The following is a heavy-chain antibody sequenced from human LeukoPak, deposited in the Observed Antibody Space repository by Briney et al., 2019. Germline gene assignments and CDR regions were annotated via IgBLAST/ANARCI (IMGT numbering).Heavy chain of an antibody. CDR2: IIPIFGTA. CDR3: ARGLHGGNSYDAFDI. CDR1: GGTFSSYA. Sequence: SVKVSCKASGGTFSSYAISWVRQAPGQGLEWMGRIIPIFGTANYAQKFQGRVTITTDESTSTAYMELNGLRSEDTAVYYCARGLHGGNSYDAFDIWGQWNNGHRLV. D-gene: IGHD4-23*01. V-gene: IGHV1-69*05. J-gene: IGHJ3*02.